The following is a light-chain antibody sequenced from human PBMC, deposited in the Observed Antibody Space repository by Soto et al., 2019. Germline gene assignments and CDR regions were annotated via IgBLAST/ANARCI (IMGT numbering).Light chain of an antibody. CDR3: QSYDSGLSAFYV. V-gene: IGLV1-40*01. CDR1: SSNIGAGYD. CDR2: HNS. Sequence: QAVVTQPPSVSGAPGQRVTISCTGSSSNIGAGYDVHWYQQLPGTAPKLLIYHNSDRPSGVPDRFSGSKSGTSASLAITGLQAEDEADYYCQSYDSGLSAFYVFGTGTKVTVL. J-gene: IGLJ1*01.